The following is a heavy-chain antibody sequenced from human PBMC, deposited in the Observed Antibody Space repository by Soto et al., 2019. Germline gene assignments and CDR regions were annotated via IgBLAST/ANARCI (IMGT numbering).Heavy chain of an antibody. V-gene: IGHV1-18*01. J-gene: IGHJ4*02. CDR3: ARDRYYYGSGSYPGLAY. D-gene: IGHD3-10*01. CDR1: GYTFTSYG. Sequence: ASVKVSCKASGYTFTSYGISWVRQAPGQGLEWMGWISAYNGNTNYAQKLQGRVTMTTDTSTSTAYMELRSLRSDDTAVYYCARDRYYYGSGSYPGLAYWGQGTLVTVSS. CDR2: ISAYNGNT.